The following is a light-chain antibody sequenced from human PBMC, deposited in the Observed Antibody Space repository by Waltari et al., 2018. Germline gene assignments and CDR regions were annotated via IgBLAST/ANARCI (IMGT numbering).Light chain of an antibody. CDR3: QQSSSSPIT. V-gene: IGKV1-39*01. J-gene: IGKJ3*01. CDR1: QNINNY. Sequence: DIQMTQSPSSLSASVGDRVIITCRASQNINNYLNWYQQKPGKAPKLLIYASSNLQGGVPSRFSGDVSGTDFTLTISTLQPEDFATYYCQQSSSSPITFGPGTKVDVK. CDR2: ASS.